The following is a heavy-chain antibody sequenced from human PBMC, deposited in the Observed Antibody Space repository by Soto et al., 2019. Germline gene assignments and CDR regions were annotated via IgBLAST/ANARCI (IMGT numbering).Heavy chain of an antibody. CDR2: IYYSGST. V-gene: IGHV4-59*01. CDR1: GGSISSYY. D-gene: IGHD4-17*01. J-gene: IGHJ4*02. Sequence: SETLSLTCTVSGGSISSYYWSWIRQPPGKGLEWIGYIYYSGSTNYNPSLKSRVTISVDTSKNQFSLKLSSVTAADTAVYYCARDVGTVTTNFDYWGQGTLVTVS. CDR3: ARDVGTVTTNFDY.